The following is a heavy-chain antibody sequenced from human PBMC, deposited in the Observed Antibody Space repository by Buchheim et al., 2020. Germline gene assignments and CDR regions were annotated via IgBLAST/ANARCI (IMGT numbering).Heavy chain of an antibody. CDR3: ARDSSYCSGGSRYRRRRGYFDY. CDR2: INPSGGST. D-gene: IGHD2-15*01. CDR1: GYTFTSYY. V-gene: IGHV1-46*01. Sequence: QVQLVQSGAEVKKPGASVKVSCKASGYTFTSYYMHWVRQAPGQGLEWMGIINPSGGSTSYAQKFQGRVTMTRDTSTSTVYMELSSLRSEDTAVYYCARDSSYCSGGSRYRRRRGYFDYWGQGTL. J-gene: IGHJ4*02.